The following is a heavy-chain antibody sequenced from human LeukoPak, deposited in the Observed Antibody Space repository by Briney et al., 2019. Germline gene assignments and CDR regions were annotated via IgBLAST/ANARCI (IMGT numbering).Heavy chain of an antibody. V-gene: IGHV3-7*01. CDR1: GFTFSSYW. CDR3: ARVSPNTVTTLQYLDY. J-gene: IGHJ4*02. CDR2: IKQDGSEK. D-gene: IGHD4-17*01. Sequence: GSLRLSCAASGFTFSSYWMSWVRQAPGKGLEWVANIKQDGSEKYYVDSVRGRFTISRDNAKNSLYLQMNSLRAEDTAVYYCARVSPNTVTTLQYLDYWGQGTLVTVSS.